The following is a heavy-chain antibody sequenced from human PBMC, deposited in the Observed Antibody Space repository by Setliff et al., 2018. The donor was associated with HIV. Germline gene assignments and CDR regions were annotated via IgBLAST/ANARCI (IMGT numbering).Heavy chain of an antibody. V-gene: IGHV1-8*01. J-gene: IGHJ6*03. CDR1: GHTFTNVD. D-gene: IGHD3-10*01. CDR3: VRGKGVGGVVITGGLDV. Sequence: ASVKVSCKASGHTFTNVDIHWLRRATGQGLEWMGWMNPNTGVSGYALKFQARVTMTRDTSISTAYMELSSLTSEDTAVYYCVRGKGVGGVVITGGLDVWGKGTTVTVS. CDR2: MNPNTGVS.